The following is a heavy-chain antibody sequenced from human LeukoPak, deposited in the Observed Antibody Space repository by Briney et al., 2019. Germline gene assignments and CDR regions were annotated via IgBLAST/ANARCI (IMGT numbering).Heavy chain of an antibody. Sequence: PSETLSLTCTVSGGSISSGSYYWSWIRQPAGKGLEWIGRIYTSGSTNYNPSLKSRVTISVDTSKNQFSLKLSSVTAADTAVYYCARHRQRSVLLWFGDNWFDPWGQGTLVTVSS. CDR3: ARHRQRSVLLWFGDNWFDP. J-gene: IGHJ5*02. D-gene: IGHD3-10*01. CDR1: GGSISSGSYY. CDR2: IYTSGST. V-gene: IGHV4-61*02.